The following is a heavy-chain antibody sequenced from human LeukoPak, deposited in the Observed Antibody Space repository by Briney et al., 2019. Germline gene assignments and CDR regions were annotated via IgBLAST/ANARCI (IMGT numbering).Heavy chain of an antibody. J-gene: IGHJ5*02. Sequence: SETLSLTCSVSGASISGYYWSWIRQAAGKGLEWIGHIYTSGSTSYNPSLKSRVTMSVDTSKNQLSLKLSSVTAADTAVYYCARARITTYNWFDPWGQGTLVTVSS. CDR2: IYTSGST. CDR3: ARARITTYNWFDP. D-gene: IGHD3-3*01. CDR1: GASISGYY. V-gene: IGHV4-4*07.